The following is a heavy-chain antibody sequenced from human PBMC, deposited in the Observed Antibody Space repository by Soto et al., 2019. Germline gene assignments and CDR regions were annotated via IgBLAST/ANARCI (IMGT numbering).Heavy chain of an antibody. CDR3: ARATEYSSSSAGTFWFDP. V-gene: IGHV1-24*01. D-gene: IGHD6-6*01. CDR1: GYTLTELS. Sequence: GASVKVSCKVSGYTLTELSMHWVRQAPGKGLEWMGGFDPEDGETIYAQKFQGRVTMTEDTSTDTAYMELSSLRSEDTAVYYCARATEYSSSSAGTFWFDPWGQGTLVTVSS. J-gene: IGHJ5*02. CDR2: FDPEDGET.